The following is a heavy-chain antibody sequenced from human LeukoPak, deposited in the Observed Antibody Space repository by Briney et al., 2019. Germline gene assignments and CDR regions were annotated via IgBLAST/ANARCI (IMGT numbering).Heavy chain of an antibody. CDR3: ARARRDGYNPRVNKGFDY. CDR2: IIPILGIA. J-gene: IGHJ4*02. V-gene: IGHV1-69*04. Sequence: SVKVSCKASGGTFSSYAISWVRQAPGQGLEWMGRIIPILGIANYAQKFQGRVTITADKSTSTAYMELSSLRSEDTAVYYCARARRDGYNPRVNKGFDYWGQGTLVTVSS. D-gene: IGHD5-24*01. CDR1: GGTFSSYA.